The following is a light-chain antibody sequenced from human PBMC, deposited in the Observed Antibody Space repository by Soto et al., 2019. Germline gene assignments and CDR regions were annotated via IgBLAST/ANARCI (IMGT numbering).Light chain of an antibody. V-gene: IGLV4-69*01. CDR2: LNSDGSH. CDR3: QTWGTGMV. Sequence: LVLTQSPSASASLGASVKLTCTLSSGHSSYAIAWHQQQPEKGPRYLMKLNSDGSHSKGDGIPDRFSGSSSGAERYLTISSLQSEDEADYYCQTWGTGMVFGGGTQLTV. J-gene: IGLJ3*02. CDR1: SGHSSYA.